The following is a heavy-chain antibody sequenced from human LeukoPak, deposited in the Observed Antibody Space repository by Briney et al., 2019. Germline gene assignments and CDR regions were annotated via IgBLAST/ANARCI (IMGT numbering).Heavy chain of an antibody. CDR1: GFTFSSYA. D-gene: IGHD6-13*01. V-gene: IGHV3-23*01. CDR2: ISGSGGST. J-gene: IGHJ3*02. CDR3: AKGSHSSSWYLGAFDI. Sequence: GSLRLSCAASGFTFSSYAMSWVRQAPGKGLEWVSAISGSGGSTYYADSVKGRFTISRDNSKNTLYLQMNSLRAEDTAVYYCAKGSHSSSWYLGAFDIWGQGTMVTVSS.